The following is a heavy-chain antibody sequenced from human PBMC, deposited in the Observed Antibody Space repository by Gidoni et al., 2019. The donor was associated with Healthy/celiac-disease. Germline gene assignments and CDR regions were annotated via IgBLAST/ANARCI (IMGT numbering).Heavy chain of an antibody. CDR3: ATREGITIFGVVTGHYYYGMDV. CDR1: GFTFSSYA. CDR2: ISGSGGST. D-gene: IGHD3-3*01. Sequence: EVQLLEPGGGLVQPGGSLRLSCAASGFTFSSYAMPWVRQAPGKGLEWVSAISGSGGSTYYADSVKGRFTISRDNSKNTLYLQMNSLRAEDTAVYYCATREGITIFGVVTGHYYYGMDVWGQGTTVTVSS. J-gene: IGHJ6*02. V-gene: IGHV3-23*01.